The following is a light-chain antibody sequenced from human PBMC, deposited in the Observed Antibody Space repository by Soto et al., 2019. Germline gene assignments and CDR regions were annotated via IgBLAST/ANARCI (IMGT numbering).Light chain of an antibody. CDR3: QQSYNTPRT. Sequence: DIQMTQSPSTLSASVGDRVTITCRASQSISSWLAWYQQKPGKAPKLLIYDASSLESGVPSRFSGSGSGTDFTLTISSLQADDFATYYCQQSYNTPRTFGQGTKVDIK. CDR2: DAS. V-gene: IGKV1-5*01. CDR1: QSISSW. J-gene: IGKJ1*01.